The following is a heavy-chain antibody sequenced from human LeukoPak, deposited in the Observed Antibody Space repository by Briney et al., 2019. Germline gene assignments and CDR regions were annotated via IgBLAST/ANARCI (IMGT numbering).Heavy chain of an antibody. J-gene: IGHJ4*02. Sequence: SETLSLTCTVSGGSISSSSYYWGWIRQPPGKGLEWIGSIYYSGSTYYNPSLKSRVTISVDTSKNQFSLKLSSVTAADTAVYYCASDYGGNSVAAYWGQGTLVTVSS. D-gene: IGHD4-23*01. CDR2: IYYSGST. CDR1: GGSISSSSYY. V-gene: IGHV4-39*01. CDR3: ASDYGGNSVAAY.